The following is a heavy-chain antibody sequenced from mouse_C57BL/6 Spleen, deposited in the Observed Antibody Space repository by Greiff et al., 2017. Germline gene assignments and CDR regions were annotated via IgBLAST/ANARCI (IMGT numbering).Heavy chain of an antibody. CDR2: IDPSDSYT. V-gene: IGHV1-69*01. Sequence: QVQLQQPGAELVMPGASVKLSCKASGYTFTSYWMHWVKQRPGQGLEWIGEIDPSDSYTNYKQKFKGKSTLTVDKSSSTAYMQLSSLTSEDSAVYYCARTWYYAMDYWGQGTSVTVSS. CDR3: ARTWYYAMDY. CDR1: GYTFTSYW. J-gene: IGHJ4*01.